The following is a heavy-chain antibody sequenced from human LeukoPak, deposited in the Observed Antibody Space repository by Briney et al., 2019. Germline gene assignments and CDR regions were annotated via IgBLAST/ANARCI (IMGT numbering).Heavy chain of an antibody. V-gene: IGHV1-8*01. J-gene: IGHJ6*03. CDR1: GYTSTSYV. CDR2: LNPNIGNT. D-gene: IGHD3-22*01. CDR3: ARGLRSDYYDSSGYPYYYYMDV. Sequence: ASVKVSCKLSGYTSTSYVINWVRRATGQGLKGMGWLNPNIGNTGYAQKFQGRVTMTRNTSISTAYMELSSLRSEDTAVYYCARGLRSDYYDSSGYPYYYYMDVWGKGTTVTISS.